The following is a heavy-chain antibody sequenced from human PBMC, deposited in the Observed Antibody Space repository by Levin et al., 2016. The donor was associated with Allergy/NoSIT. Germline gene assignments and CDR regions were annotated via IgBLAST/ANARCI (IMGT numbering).Heavy chain of an antibody. CDR3: AREYCSGGSCYYYYYYMDV. Sequence: GESLKISCAASGFTFSSYSMNWVRQAPGKGLEWVSYISSSSSTIYYADSVKGRFTISRDNAKNSLYLQMNSLRAEDTAVYYCAREYCSGGSCYYYYYYMDVWGKGTTVTVSS. J-gene: IGHJ6*03. CDR1: GFTFSSYS. D-gene: IGHD2-15*01. CDR2: ISSSSSTI. V-gene: IGHV3-48*01.